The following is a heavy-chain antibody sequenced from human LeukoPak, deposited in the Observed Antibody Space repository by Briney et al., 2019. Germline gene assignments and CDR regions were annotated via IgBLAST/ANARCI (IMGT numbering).Heavy chain of an antibody. CDR1: GGSISSYF. CDR2: IYYSGSN. Sequence: SETLSLTCTVSGGSISSYFWRWIRQPPGKGLEWIGYIYYSGSNNYNPSLKSRVTISLDTSKNQFSLKLSSVTAADTAVYYCASMSNSRNWYFDLWGRGTLVTVFS. J-gene: IGHJ2*01. V-gene: IGHV4-59*01. CDR3: ASMSNSRNWYFDL. D-gene: IGHD1/OR15-1a*01.